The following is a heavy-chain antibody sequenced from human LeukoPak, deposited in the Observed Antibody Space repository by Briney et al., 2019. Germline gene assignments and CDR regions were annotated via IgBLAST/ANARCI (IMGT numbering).Heavy chain of an antibody. Sequence: GGSLRLSCATSGFTFSSYGMHWVRQAPGKGMEWVVVISYDGSTKYYADSVKGQFTISRDNSKNTLYLQMDSLRAEDTAVYYCAKAAAGTEYYFEYWGQGTLVTVSS. D-gene: IGHD6-13*01. V-gene: IGHV3-30*18. J-gene: IGHJ4*02. CDR1: GFTFSSYG. CDR2: ISYDGSTK. CDR3: AKAAAGTEYYFEY.